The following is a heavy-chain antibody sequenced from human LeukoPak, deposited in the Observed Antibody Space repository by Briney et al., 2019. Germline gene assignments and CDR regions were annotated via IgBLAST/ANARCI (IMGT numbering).Heavy chain of an antibody. CDR2: INPNSGGT. V-gene: IGHV1-2*02. CDR3: ARGEGYYDSSGYYGYYFDY. Sequence: VASVKVSCKASGYTFTGYYMHWVRQAPGQGLEWMGWINPNSGGTNYAQKFQGRVTMTRDTSISTAYMELSRLRSDDTAVYYCARGEGYYDSSGYYGYYFDYWGQGTLVTVSS. CDR1: GYTFTGYY. D-gene: IGHD3-22*01. J-gene: IGHJ4*02.